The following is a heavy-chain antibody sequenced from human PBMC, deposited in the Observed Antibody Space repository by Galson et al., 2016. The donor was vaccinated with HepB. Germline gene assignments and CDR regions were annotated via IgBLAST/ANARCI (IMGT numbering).Heavy chain of an antibody. V-gene: IGHV3-23*01. D-gene: IGHD4/OR15-4a*01. Sequence: SLRLSCAASGFFFSGRAMSWVRQAPGKGLEWVSGINRYGATTGYAASVKGRFTISRDNSNNTLYLQMNSLTTEDTAVYYCARDDYSGGRGSPDYWGQGTLVAVS. CDR3: ARDDYSGGRGSPDY. CDR1: GFFFSGRA. J-gene: IGHJ4*02. CDR2: INRYGATT.